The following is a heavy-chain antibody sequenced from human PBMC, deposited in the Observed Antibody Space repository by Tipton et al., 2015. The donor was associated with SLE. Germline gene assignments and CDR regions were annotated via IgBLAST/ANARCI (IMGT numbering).Heavy chain of an antibody. CDR1: GGSIGNNY. Sequence: TLSLTCAVSGGSIGNNYWNWIRQSTGKGLEWIGRFYIGGSTRHKTPPESRLSPSFESRVTMSVDPSKNQFSLTLMSVTAADTAVYFCARIIAGHGDAFDVWGQGTMVTVSS. CDR3: ARIIAGHGDAFDV. J-gene: IGHJ3*01. CDR2: FYIGGST. V-gene: IGHV4-4*07.